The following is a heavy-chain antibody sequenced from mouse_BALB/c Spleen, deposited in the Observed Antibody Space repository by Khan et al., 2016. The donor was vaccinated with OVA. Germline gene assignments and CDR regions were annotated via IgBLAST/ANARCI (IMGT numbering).Heavy chain of an antibody. CDR2: INPSTDYT. CDR1: GYTFANYW. J-gene: IGHJ3*01. Sequence: QVQLQQSGAELAKPGASVKMSCKASGYTFANYWMHWVKQRPGQGLEWIGYINPSTDYTEYNQKLKDKATLTADKSSSTAYMQLTSLTSEDSALYYCVNHVMSSAWFTYWGQGTLVTVSA. D-gene: IGHD1-3*01. CDR3: VNHVMSSAWFTY. V-gene: IGHV1-7*01.